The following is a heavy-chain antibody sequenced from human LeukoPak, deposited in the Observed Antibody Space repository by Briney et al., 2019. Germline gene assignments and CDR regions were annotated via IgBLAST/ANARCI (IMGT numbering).Heavy chain of an antibody. D-gene: IGHD6-13*01. CDR2: IYTSGST. J-gene: IGHJ6*03. CDR3: ARATSSSWHYYYYYYMDV. V-gene: IGHV4-4*07. Sequence: PSETLSLTCTVSGGSISSYYWSWIRQPAGKGLEWIGRIYTSGSTNYNPSPKSRVTMSVDTSKNQFSLKLSSVTAADTAVYYCARATSSSWHYYYYYYMDVWGKGTTVTVSS. CDR1: GGSISSYY.